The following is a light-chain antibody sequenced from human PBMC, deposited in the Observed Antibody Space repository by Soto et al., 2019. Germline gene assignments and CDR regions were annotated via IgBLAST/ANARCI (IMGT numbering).Light chain of an antibody. CDR3: QQYKSWPIT. V-gene: IGKV3-15*01. J-gene: IGKJ5*01. Sequence: EIVMMQSPATLSVSPGERATLSCRASQSVRGDLAWYQQKPGQAPRLLIYGPSTRATGIPARFSGSGFGTEFTLTISGLQSEDFAIYFCQQYKSWPITFGQGTRLEIK. CDR1: QSVRGD. CDR2: GPS.